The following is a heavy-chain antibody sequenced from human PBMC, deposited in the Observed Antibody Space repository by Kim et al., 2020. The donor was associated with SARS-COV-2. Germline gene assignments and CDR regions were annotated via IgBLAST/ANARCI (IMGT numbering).Heavy chain of an antibody. J-gene: IGHJ4*02. D-gene: IGHD6-13*01. Sequence: GGSLRLSCAASGFTFSSYWMHWVRQAPGKGLVWVSRINFDGSSTSYADSVKGRFTISRDNAKNTVYLQMNSLRAEDTAMYYCARAAAASGTGGYYWGQGALVNVSS. CDR2: INFDGSST. V-gene: IGHV3-74*01. CDR1: GFTFSSYW. CDR3: ARAAAASGTGGYY.